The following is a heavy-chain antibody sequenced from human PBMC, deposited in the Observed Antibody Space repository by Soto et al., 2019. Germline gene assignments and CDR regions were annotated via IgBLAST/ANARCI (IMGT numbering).Heavy chain of an antibody. V-gene: IGHV3-66*01. Sequence: EVQLVESGGGLVQPGGSLRLSCAASGFTVSSNYMSWVRQAPGKGLEWVSVIYSGGSTYYADSVKGRFTISRDNSKNTLYLQMNSLRAEDTAVYYCARDRGVRGYSYGTELVKPDVWGQGTTVTVSS. CDR1: GFTVSSNY. CDR2: IYSGGST. CDR3: ARDRGVRGYSYGTELVKPDV. J-gene: IGHJ6*02. D-gene: IGHD5-18*01.